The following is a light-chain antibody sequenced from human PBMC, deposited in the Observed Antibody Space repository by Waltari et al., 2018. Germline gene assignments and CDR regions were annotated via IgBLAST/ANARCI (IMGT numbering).Light chain of an antibody. CDR3: QQYHESPPIT. Sequence: EIVMTQYPATLSVSRGERATLSCRASQSISSQLAWYQQKPGQAPRLLIYGASTRATGIPARFSGSGSGTEFTLTISSLQSEDFAVYFCQQYHESPPITFGPGTKVDIK. V-gene: IGKV3-15*01. CDR1: QSISSQ. CDR2: GAS. J-gene: IGKJ3*01.